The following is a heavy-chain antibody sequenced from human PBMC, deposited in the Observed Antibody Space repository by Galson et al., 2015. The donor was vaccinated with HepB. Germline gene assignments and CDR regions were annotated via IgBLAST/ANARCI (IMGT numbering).Heavy chain of an antibody. D-gene: IGHD2-15*01. CDR2: INTNTGNP. V-gene: IGHV7-4-1*02. J-gene: IGHJ4*02. CDR3: AREGGCSGISCYSSFDY. Sequence: SVKVSCKASGYTFTSYAMNWVRQGPGQGLEWMGWINTNTGNPAYAQGFTGRFVFSLDTSVSTAYLQISSLKAEDTAVYYCAREGGCSGISCYSSFDYWGQGTLVTVSS. CDR1: GYTFTSYA.